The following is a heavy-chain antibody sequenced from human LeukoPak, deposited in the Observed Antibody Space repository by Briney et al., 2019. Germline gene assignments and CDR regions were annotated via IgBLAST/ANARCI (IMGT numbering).Heavy chain of an antibody. V-gene: IGHV1-24*01. CDR3: ATLAPLPNDWNLASGEHYFGY. CDR1: GYTLTELS. Sequence: ASVKVSCKVSGYTLTELSMHWVRQAPGKGLEWMGGSDPEDGETIYAQKFQGRVTMTEDTSTDTAYMELSSLRSEDTAVYYCATLAPLPNDWNLASGEHYFGYWGQGALVTVSS. J-gene: IGHJ4*02. CDR2: SDPEDGET. D-gene: IGHD1-1*01.